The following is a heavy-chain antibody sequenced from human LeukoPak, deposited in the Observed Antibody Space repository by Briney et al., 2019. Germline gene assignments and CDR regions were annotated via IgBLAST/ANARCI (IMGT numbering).Heavy chain of an antibody. D-gene: IGHD6-13*01. J-gene: IGHJ5*02. V-gene: IGHV4-34*01. CDR3: ARVSGTGYSSSWYKSNWFDP. Sequence: KASETLSLTCAVYGGSFSGYYWSWIRQPPGKGLEWIGEISHSGSTNYNPSLKSRVTISVDTSKNQFSLKLSSVTAADTAVYYCARVSGTGYSSSWYKSNWFDPWGQGTLVTVSS. CDR2: ISHSGST. CDR1: GGSFSGYY.